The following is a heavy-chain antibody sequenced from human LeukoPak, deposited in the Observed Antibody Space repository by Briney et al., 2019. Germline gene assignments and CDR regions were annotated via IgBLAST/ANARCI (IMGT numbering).Heavy chain of an antibody. Sequence: GALVKVSCKASGYIFTNYAVQWVRQAPGQRLEWLGWFNPGNGDTRYSQKFQGRVTITSDTSATTAYMELNSLTAEDTAVYYCSRDRWHCPVNCDSVYYYSLDVWGQGTTVTVSS. V-gene: IGHV1-3*01. D-gene: IGHD1-20*01. CDR1: GYIFTNYA. CDR2: FNPGNGDT. CDR3: SRDRWHCPVNCDSVYYYSLDV. J-gene: IGHJ6*02.